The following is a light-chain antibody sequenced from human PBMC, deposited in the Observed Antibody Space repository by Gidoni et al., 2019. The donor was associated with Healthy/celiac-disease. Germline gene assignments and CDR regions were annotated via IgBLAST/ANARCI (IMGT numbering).Light chain of an antibody. J-gene: IGLJ1*01. CDR3: SSYTSSSTLFYV. Sequence: QSALTQPASVSGSPGPSITISCTGTSSDVGGYNYVSWYQQHPGKAPKLMIYEVSNRPSGVSNRFSGSKSGNTASLTISGLQAEDEADYYCSSYTSSSTLFYVFGTGTKVTAL. CDR1: SSDVGGYNY. CDR2: EVS. V-gene: IGLV2-14*01.